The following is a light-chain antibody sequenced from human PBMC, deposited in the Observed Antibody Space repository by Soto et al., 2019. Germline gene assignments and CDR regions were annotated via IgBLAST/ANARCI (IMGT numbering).Light chain of an antibody. V-gene: IGKV3-15*01. CDR2: DTS. CDR3: QQYNDWFSIT. Sequence: EIVLTQSPGTLSLSPGERATLSCWASQSVSFSYLAWYQQKPGQAPRLLIYDTSTRATGVPARFSGSGSGTEFTLTISSLQSEDFGVYYCQQYNDWFSITFGQGTRLE. J-gene: IGKJ5*01. CDR1: QSVSFSY.